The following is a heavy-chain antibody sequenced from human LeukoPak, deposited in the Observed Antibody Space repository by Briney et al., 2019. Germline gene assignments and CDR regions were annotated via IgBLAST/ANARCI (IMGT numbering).Heavy chain of an antibody. CDR1: GYTFTSYG. V-gene: IGHV1-69*05. D-gene: IGHD2-2*02. CDR2: IIPIFGTA. Sequence: SVKVSCKASGYTFTSYGISWVRQAPGQGLEWMGGIIPIFGTANYAHKFQGRVTITTDESTSTAYMELSRLRSEDTAVYHCARKQYCSSTSCYNSYFDYWGQGTLVTVSS. J-gene: IGHJ4*02. CDR3: ARKQYCSSTSCYNSYFDY.